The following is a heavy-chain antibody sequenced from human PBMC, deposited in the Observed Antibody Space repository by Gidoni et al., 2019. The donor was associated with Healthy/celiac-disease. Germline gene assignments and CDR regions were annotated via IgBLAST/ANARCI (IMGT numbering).Heavy chain of an antibody. CDR3: ARAPLLIDFDY. CDR1: GFTFSSYS. V-gene: IGHV3-48*04. CDR2: ISSSSSTI. D-gene: IGHD3-16*02. Sequence: EVQLVESGGGLVQPGGSLRLSCAASGFTFSSYSMNWVRQAPGKGLEWVSYISSSSSTIYYADSVKGRFTISRDNAKNSLYLQMNSLRAEDTAVYYCARAPLLIDFDYWGQGTLVTVSS. J-gene: IGHJ4*02.